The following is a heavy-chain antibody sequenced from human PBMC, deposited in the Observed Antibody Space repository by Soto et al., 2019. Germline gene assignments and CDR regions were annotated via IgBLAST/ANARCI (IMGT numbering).Heavy chain of an antibody. CDR2: IHHSGRT. D-gene: IGHD2-21*02. CDR3: ARGGDWQFDY. Sequence: QVQLQESGPGLVKPSGTLSLTCAVSGDSISSDKWWSWVRQPPGKGLEWIGEIHHSGRTNYNPSLESRVTILVETSKNQVSLELSSMTAADTAVYYCARGGDWQFDYWGQGTLVTVSS. V-gene: IGHV4-4*02. CDR1: GDSISSDKW. J-gene: IGHJ4*02.